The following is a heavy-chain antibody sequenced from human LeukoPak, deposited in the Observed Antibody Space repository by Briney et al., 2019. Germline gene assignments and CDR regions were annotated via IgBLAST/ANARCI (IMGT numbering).Heavy chain of an antibody. CDR2: IYNSGNT. Sequence: SETLSLTCTVSGGSISSYYWSWIPQPPGKGLEWIGYIYNSGNTNYNPSLKSRVTISVDTPKNQFSLKLSSVTAADTAVYYCARQRGGSYYGDTYYFDYWGQGTLVTVSS. CDR1: GGSISSYY. J-gene: IGHJ4*02. V-gene: IGHV4-59*08. D-gene: IGHD1-26*01. CDR3: ARQRGGSYYGDTYYFDY.